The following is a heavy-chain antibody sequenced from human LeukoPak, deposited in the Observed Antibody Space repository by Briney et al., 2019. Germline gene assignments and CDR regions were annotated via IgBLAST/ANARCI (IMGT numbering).Heavy chain of an antibody. CDR3: ASTSIAAAAEGY. CDR1: GLTFSSYS. J-gene: IGHJ4*02. CDR2: ISSSSSYI. Sequence: PGGSLRLSCAASGLTFSSYSMNWVRQAPGKGLEWVSSISSSSSYIYYADSVKGRFTISRDNAKNSLYLQMNSLRAEDTAVYYCASTSIAAAAEGYWGQGTLVTVSS. D-gene: IGHD6-13*01. V-gene: IGHV3-21*01.